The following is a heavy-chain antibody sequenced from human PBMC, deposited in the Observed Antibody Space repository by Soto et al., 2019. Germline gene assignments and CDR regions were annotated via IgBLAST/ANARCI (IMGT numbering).Heavy chain of an antibody. CDR2: TWNDGRNL. Sequence: QAQLVESGGGVVPPGTSLRLSCAASGFTFSNHAMHWVRQAPGKGLEWVAMTWNDGRNLYYADSVKGRFTFSRDNSKNNLYLQMKILRADDTAVYYCSRDPRTYYFTLAYFDYWGQGTLVTVSS. J-gene: IGHJ4*02. CDR1: GFTFSNHA. CDR3: SRDPRTYYFTLAYFDY. V-gene: IGHV3-33*01. D-gene: IGHD3-10*01.